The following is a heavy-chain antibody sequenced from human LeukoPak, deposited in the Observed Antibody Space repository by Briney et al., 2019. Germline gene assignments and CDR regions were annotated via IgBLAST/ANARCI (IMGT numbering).Heavy chain of an antibody. D-gene: IGHD1-1*01. CDR2: IYYSGRT. Sequence: PSETLSLTCTVSGGSISSYYWSWIRQPPGKGLEWIGYIYYSGRTNYNPSLKSRVTISVDTSKNQFSLKLSSVTAADTAVYYCARQTGGWFDPWGQGTLVTVSS. V-gene: IGHV4-59*01. CDR3: ARQTGGWFDP. J-gene: IGHJ5*02. CDR1: GGSISSYY.